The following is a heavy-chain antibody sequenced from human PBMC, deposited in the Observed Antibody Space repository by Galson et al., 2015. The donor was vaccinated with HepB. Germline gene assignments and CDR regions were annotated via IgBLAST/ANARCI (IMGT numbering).Heavy chain of an antibody. J-gene: IGHJ6*03. Sequence: SLRLSCAASGFTFSSYWMSWVRQAPGKGLEWVANIKQDGSEKYYVDSVKGRFTISRDNAKNSLYLQMNSLRAEDTAVYYCARGGSSSWPEHMDVWGKGTTVTVSS. CDR2: IKQDGSEK. V-gene: IGHV3-7*01. CDR1: GFTFSSYW. CDR3: ARGGSSSWPEHMDV. D-gene: IGHD6-13*01.